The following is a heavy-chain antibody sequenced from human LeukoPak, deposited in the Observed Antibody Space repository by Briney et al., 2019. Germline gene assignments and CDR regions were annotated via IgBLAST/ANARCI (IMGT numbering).Heavy chain of an antibody. V-gene: IGHV3-23*01. J-gene: IGHJ6*03. CDR3: AKLGGQELHNYYVAV. CDR1: GFTFSNTW. CDR2: IIDSGEST. D-gene: IGHD3-16*01. Sequence: PGGSLRLSCAASGFTFSNTWMSWLRQAPGKGLEWLSGIIDSGESTYYANFAKGRFTISRDNSNNTLYLQMNSLRAEDTAVYYCAKLGGQELHNYYVAVCGKGTTVAVSS.